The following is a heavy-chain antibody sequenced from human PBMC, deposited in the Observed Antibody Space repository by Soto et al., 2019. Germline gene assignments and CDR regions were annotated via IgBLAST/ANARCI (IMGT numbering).Heavy chain of an antibody. CDR3: ARDWSSHSCYDP. V-gene: IGHV1-69*02. J-gene: IGHJ5*02. D-gene: IGHD2-2*01. Sequence: QVQLVQSGAEVKKPGSSVKVSCKASGGTFSSYTISWVRQAPGQGLEWMGRIIPILGIANYAQKFQGRVTISADKITSTAYMELSSLRSEDTAVYYCARDWSSHSCYDPLGQGTLVTVSS. CDR1: GGTFSSYT. CDR2: IIPILGIA.